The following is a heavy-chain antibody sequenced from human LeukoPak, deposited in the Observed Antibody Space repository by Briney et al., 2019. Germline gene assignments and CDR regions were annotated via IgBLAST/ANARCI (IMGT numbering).Heavy chain of an antibody. D-gene: IGHD1-26*01. Sequence: SETLSLTCTVSGGSISSYYWSWIRQPPGKGLEWIGYIYYSGSTNYNPSLKSRVTISVDTSKNQFSLKLSSVTAADTAVYYCARSSVGATDFDYRGQGTLVTVSS. J-gene: IGHJ4*02. CDR1: GGSISSYY. CDR3: ARSSVGATDFDY. V-gene: IGHV4-59*08. CDR2: IYYSGST.